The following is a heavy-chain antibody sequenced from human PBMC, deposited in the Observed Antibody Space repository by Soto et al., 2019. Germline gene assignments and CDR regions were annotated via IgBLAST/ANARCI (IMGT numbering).Heavy chain of an antibody. J-gene: IGHJ6*02. Sequence: EVQLVESGGGLVKPGGSLRLSCAASGFTFSSYSMNWVRQAPGKGLEWVSSISSSSSYIYYSDSVKGRFTISRDNAKNSLYLQMNSLRAEDTAVYYCARDPRKDYYYYYGMDVWGQGTTVTVSS. V-gene: IGHV3-21*01. CDR3: ARDPRKDYYYYYGMDV. CDR2: ISSSSSYI. CDR1: GFTFSSYS.